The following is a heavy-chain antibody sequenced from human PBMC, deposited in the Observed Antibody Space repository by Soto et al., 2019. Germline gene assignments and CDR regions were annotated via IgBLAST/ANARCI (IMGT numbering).Heavy chain of an antibody. Sequence: GASVKVSCKASGYTFTSYDINRVRQATGQGLEWMGWMNPNSGNTGYAQKFQGRVTMTRNTSISTAYMELSSLRSEDTAVYYCARGSKGSSWYAYWFDPWGQGTLVTVSS. CDR2: MNPNSGNT. CDR3: ARGSKGSSWYAYWFDP. D-gene: IGHD6-13*01. V-gene: IGHV1-8*01. J-gene: IGHJ5*02. CDR1: GYTFTSYD.